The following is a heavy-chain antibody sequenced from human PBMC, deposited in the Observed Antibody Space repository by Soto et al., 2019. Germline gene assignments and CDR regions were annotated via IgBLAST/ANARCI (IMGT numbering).Heavy chain of an antibody. V-gene: IGHV4-59*08. CDR1: GGSISGYY. CDR3: AITVTTLYNWFDP. J-gene: IGHJ5*02. D-gene: IGHD4-4*01. Sequence: QVQLQESGPGLVKPSETLSLTCTVSGGSISGYYWSWIRQSPEKGLEWIGHVYYSGSTKYNPSLKSRVTISGDTSKNQFSLNLRSVPAADTAVYYCAITVTTLYNWFDPWGQGILVTVSS. CDR2: VYYSGST.